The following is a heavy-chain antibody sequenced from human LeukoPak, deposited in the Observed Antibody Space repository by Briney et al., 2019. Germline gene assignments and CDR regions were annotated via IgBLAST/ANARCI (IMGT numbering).Heavy chain of an antibody. CDR2: PSTAGGSI. D-gene: IGHD6-6*01. Sequence: PGGSVTLFCSASEFTFSNYAVKWPPQAPGKRRVGVSVPSTAGGSIYYAPSLKGRFTISTHNSKNTLYLQTNRLSAEDTAVYYCASSPLAARPKLDGWGQRTLVSASS. V-gene: IGHV3-23*01. J-gene: IGHJ4*02. CDR1: EFTFSNYA. CDR3: ASSPLAARPKLDG.